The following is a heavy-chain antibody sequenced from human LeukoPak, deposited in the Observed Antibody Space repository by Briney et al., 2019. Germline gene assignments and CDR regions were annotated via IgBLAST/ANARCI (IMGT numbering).Heavy chain of an antibody. Sequence: PGGSLRLSYAAAGFTFSDYYMSWIRQAPGKELEWISYISSSGSTMYYADSVKGRFTISRDNAKNSLYLQMNSLRAEDTAMYYCARSPPSGSGWYDYFDYWGQGTLVTVSS. CDR3: ARSPPSGSGWYDYFDY. J-gene: IGHJ4*02. V-gene: IGHV3-11*01. CDR2: ISSSGSTM. D-gene: IGHD6-19*01. CDR1: GFTFSDYY.